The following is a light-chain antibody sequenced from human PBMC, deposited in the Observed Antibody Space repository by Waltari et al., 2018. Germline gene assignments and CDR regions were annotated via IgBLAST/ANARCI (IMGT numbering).Light chain of an antibody. Sequence: QSALTQPDSVPGPPGQPITLSCSGTSSGVGDSNHITWYPQHPGKGPTLMIYEVNKRPSGVSNRFSCTKSDNTASLTISGLQAEDEADYYCCSYAGRSTLVFGGGTKLTVL. CDR1: SSGVGDSNH. CDR2: EVN. V-gene: IGLV2-23*02. CDR3: CSYAGRSTLV. J-gene: IGLJ3*02.